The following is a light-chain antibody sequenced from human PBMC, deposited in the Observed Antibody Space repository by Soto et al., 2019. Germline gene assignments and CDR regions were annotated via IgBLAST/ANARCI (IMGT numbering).Light chain of an antibody. CDR2: GAS. V-gene: IGKV3-15*01. CDR3: QQHNNWPRT. Sequence: EKLMSQSPATLSVSPGERVTLYCRASPSVGSDLVWYRQKPGQAPRLLIYGASNRATGVPARFSGSWSGTDFTLTISSLQSEDFAVYYCQQHNNWPRTFGQGTDLRL. CDR1: PSVGSD. J-gene: IGKJ5*01.